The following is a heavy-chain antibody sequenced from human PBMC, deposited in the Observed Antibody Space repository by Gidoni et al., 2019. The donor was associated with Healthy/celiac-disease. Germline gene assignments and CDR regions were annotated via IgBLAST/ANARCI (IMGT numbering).Heavy chain of an antibody. CDR1: GFTFDDYA. CDR2: ISWNSGSI. J-gene: IGHJ4*02. D-gene: IGHD2-21*01. CDR3: AKEDIGGDGLPY. V-gene: IGHV3-9*01. Sequence: EVQLVESGGGLVQPGRSLRRSCAASGFTFDDYAMHWVRQAPGKGLEWVSGISWNSGSIGYADSVKGRFTISRDNAKNSLYLQMNSLRAEDTALYYCAKEDIGGDGLPYWGQGTLVTVSS.